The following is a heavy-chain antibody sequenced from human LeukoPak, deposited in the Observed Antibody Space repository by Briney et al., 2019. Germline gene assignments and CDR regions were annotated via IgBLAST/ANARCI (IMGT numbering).Heavy chain of an antibody. V-gene: IGHV3-74*01. J-gene: IGHJ4*02. CDR1: GFTFSTFW. Sequence: GGSLRLSCAASGFTFSTFWMHWVRQAPGKGLVWVSHTNSYGSTTDYADSVRGRFTISRDNAKNTLYLQMNSLRAEDTAVYYCAKDLGYSSGWYLDYWGQGTLVTVSS. CDR3: AKDLGYSSGWYLDY. CDR2: TNSYGSTT. D-gene: IGHD6-19*01.